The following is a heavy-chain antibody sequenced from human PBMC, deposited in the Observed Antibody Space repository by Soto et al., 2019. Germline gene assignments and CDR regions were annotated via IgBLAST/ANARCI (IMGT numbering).Heavy chain of an antibody. CDR3: ARGSTIVRGAPSWFDP. D-gene: IGHD3-10*01. J-gene: IGHJ5*02. CDR1: GGTFSRYT. CDR2: IIPIAAIA. V-gene: IGHV1-69*02. Sequence: QVQLVQSGAEVKKPGSSVKVSCKASGGTFSRYTINWVRQAPGQGLEWMGRIIPIAAIANYTQKFQGRVTSTLDKSSTTAYMELSSLRSDDTAVYYCARGSTIVRGAPSWFDPWGQGTLVTVSS.